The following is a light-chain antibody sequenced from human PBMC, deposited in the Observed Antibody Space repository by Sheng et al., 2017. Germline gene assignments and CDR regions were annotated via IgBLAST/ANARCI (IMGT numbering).Light chain of an antibody. V-gene: IGKV3-20*01. CDR3: QQYGSSPFT. Sequence: EIVLTQSPGTLSLSPGERATLSCRASQSVRSSYLAWYQQKPGQAPRLLICGASSRATGIPDRFTGSGSGTDFTLTISRLEPEDFAVYYCQQYGSSPFTFGPGTTVDIK. CDR2: GAS. CDR1: QSVRSSY. J-gene: IGKJ3*01.